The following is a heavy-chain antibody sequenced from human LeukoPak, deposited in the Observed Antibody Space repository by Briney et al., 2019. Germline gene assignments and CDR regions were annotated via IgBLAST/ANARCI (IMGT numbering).Heavy chain of an antibody. J-gene: IGHJ5*02. V-gene: IGHV1-69*05. CDR2: IIPIFGTA. CDR3: ASSLGEVDWFDP. Sequence: SVKVSCKASGGTFSSYAISWVRQAPGQGLEWMGGIIPIFGTANYAQKFQGRVTITTDESTSTAYMELSSLRSEDTAVYYCASSLGEVDWFDPWGQGTLVTASS. D-gene: IGHD3-10*01. CDR1: GGTFSSYA.